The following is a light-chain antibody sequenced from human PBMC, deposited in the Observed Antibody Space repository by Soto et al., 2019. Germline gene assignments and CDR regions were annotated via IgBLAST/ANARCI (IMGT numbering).Light chain of an antibody. J-gene: IGKJ4*01. CDR3: QQYNSYPS. CDR1: QSISSW. Sequence: DIQMTQSPSTLSASVGDRVTITCRASQSISSWLAWYQQKPGKAPKLLIYKASSLKSGVPSRFSGSGSRTAFTLTISSLQPDDSATYFWQQYNSYPSFGEGTKVEIK. CDR2: KAS. V-gene: IGKV1-5*03.